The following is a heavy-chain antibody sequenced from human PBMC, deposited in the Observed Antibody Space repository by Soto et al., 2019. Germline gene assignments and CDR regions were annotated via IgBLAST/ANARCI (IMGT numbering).Heavy chain of an antibody. Sequence: SVKVSCKIVGGTFNRYALSWVRQAPGQGLEWIGGIVPIFGVTNYAQKFQDRATITADESTSTAYLDLRVLKSEDTAVYYCARADEGGYGANHHYYCALDVWGQGTTVTVSS. V-gene: IGHV1-69*13. J-gene: IGHJ6*02. D-gene: IGHD5-18*01. CDR1: GGTFNRYA. CDR3: ARADEGGYGANHHYYCALDV. CDR2: IVPIFGVT.